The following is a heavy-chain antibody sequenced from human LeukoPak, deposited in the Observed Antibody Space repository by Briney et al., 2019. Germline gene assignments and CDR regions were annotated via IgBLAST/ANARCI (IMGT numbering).Heavy chain of an antibody. J-gene: IGHJ6*03. CDR1: GYTFTGYY. CDR3: AREHKGQLLVRDYYYMDV. Sequence: ASVKVSCKASGYTFTGYYMHWVRQSPGQGLEWMGWINPNSGGTNYAQKFQGRVTMTRDTSISTAYMELSRLRSDDTAVYYCAREHKGQLLVRDYYYMDVWGKGTTVTVSS. V-gene: IGHV1-2*02. CDR2: INPNSGGT. D-gene: IGHD2-2*01.